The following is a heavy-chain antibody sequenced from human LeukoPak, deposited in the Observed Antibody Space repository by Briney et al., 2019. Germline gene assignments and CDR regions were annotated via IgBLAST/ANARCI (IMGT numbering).Heavy chain of an antibody. CDR3: ATQATGGYSPFDF. CDR2: ISGAGDST. D-gene: IGHD5-18*01. CDR1: GFTFTNHP. V-gene: IGHV3-23*01. Sequence: PGGSLRLSCAASGFTFTNHPMSWVRQAPGKGLEWVSAISGAGDSTYYADSVRGRFTTSRDNSKKTLYLQMSSLGAEDTAIYYCATQATGGYSPFDFWGQGTLVTVSS. J-gene: IGHJ4*02.